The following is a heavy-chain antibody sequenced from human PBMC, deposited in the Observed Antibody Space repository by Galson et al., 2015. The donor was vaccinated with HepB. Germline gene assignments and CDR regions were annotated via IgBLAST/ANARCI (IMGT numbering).Heavy chain of an antibody. V-gene: IGHV4-59*08. CDR2: IYYSGST. CDR3: ARRGGTTGRYYYYYGMDV. Sequence: LSLTCTVSGGSISSYYWSWIRQPPGKGLEWIGYIYYSGSTNYNPSLKSRVTISVDTSKNQFSLKLSSVTAADTAVYYCARRGGTTGRYYYYYGMDVWGQGTTVTVSS. J-gene: IGHJ6*02. D-gene: IGHD1-1*01. CDR1: GGSISSYY.